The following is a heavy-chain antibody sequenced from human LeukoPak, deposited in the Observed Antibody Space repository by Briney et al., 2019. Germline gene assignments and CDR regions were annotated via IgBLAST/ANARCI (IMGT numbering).Heavy chain of an antibody. Sequence: GGTLRLSCAAPGFTFSSYGMHWVRQAPGKGLQWVAVISYDGSNKYYADSVKGRFTISRDNSKNTLYLQMNSLRAEDTAVYYCAKVVDSVVVVPAAPGVFDYWGQGTLVTVSS. CDR1: GFTFSSYG. CDR3: AKVVDSVVVVPAAPGVFDY. D-gene: IGHD2-2*01. J-gene: IGHJ4*02. V-gene: IGHV3-30*18. CDR2: ISYDGSNK.